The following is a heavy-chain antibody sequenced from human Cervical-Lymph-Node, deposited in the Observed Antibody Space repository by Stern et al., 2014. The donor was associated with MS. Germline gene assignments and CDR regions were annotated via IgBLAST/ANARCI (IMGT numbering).Heavy chain of an antibody. J-gene: IGHJ6*02. Sequence: QVQLVESGAEVQKPGSSVKVSCKASGDTSNTDAIHWVRQAPGQGLEWMGGIIPVFGTPVYAQRFKGRVSIAADESTATDYMELSSLRSDDTAVYYCARGASGAAWYKHAVDVWGQGTTVTVSS. V-gene: IGHV1-69*01. CDR1: GDTSNTDA. CDR2: IIPVFGTP. CDR3: ARGASGAAWYKHAVDV. D-gene: IGHD1-14*01.